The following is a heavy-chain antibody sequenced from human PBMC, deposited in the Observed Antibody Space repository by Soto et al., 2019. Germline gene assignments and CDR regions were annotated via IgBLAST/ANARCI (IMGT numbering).Heavy chain of an antibody. V-gene: IGHV3-7*01. CDR3: ARDYSSSLGWWYYYYMDV. CDR2: IKQDGSEK. J-gene: IGHJ6*03. CDR1: GFAFISGW. D-gene: IGHD6-6*01. Sequence: WGSVRLTFAACGFAFISGWMILVRQAPGKWLEWVANIKQDGSEKYYVDSVKGRFTISRDNAKNSLYLQMNSLRAEDTAVYYCARDYSSSLGWWYYYYMDVWGKGTTVTVSS.